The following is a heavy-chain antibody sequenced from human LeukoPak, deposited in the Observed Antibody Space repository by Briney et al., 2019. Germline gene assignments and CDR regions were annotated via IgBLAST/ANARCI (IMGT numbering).Heavy chain of an antibody. V-gene: IGHV3-66*01. CDR2: IYSGGYR. J-gene: IGHJ4*02. CDR3: ARGTTTPYGDYRYFDY. CDR1: GFTVSSNY. Sequence: GGSLRLSCAASGFTVSSNYMSWIRQAPGKGLEWVSIIYSGGYRYYPDSVKGRFTISRDNTKNTLYLQMNSLRAEDTGVYFCARGTTTPYGDYRYFDYWGQGALVTVSS. D-gene: IGHD4-17*01.